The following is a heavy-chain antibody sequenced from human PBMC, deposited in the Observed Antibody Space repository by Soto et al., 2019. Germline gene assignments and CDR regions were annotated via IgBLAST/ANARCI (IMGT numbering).Heavy chain of an antibody. Sequence: EVQLVESGGGLVQPGRSLRLSCAASGFTFDDYAMHWVRQAPGKGLEWVSGISWGSGSIDYADSVKGRFTISRDNAKNSLYLQMNSLRAEDTALSYCAKDAAYYFDYWGQGTLVTVSS. J-gene: IGHJ4*02. D-gene: IGHD6-25*01. CDR1: GFTFDDYA. CDR3: AKDAAYYFDY. CDR2: ISWGSGSI. V-gene: IGHV3-9*01.